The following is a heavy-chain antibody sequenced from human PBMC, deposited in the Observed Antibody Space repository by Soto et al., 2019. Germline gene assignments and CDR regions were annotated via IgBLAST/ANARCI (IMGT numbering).Heavy chain of an antibody. V-gene: IGHV1-46*03. CDR1: GYTFTSYY. CDR3: TRAPSYGAFYI. CDR2: INPSGGST. J-gene: IGHJ3*02. D-gene: IGHD4-17*01. Sequence: ASVKVSCKASGYTFTSYYIHWVRQAPGQGLEWMGIINPSGGSTTYAQKFQGRVTMTRDTSTSTVYMELSSLRSEDTAVYYCTRAPSYGAFYIRRQGTMVTVSS.